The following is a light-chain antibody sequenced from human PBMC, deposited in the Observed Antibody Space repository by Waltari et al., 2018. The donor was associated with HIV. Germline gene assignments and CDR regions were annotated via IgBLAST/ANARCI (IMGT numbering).Light chain of an antibody. CDR3: SLYMGGGIWV. J-gene: IGLJ3*02. Sequence: QTVVTQEPSFSVSPGGTVTLTCGLSSGSVSASDCPRWYQQTPGQAPRTLIYSTHTRSSGVPDRFSGSILGNKAALTISGAQADDESVYYCSLYMGGGIWVFGGGTKLTVL. CDR1: SGSVSASDC. V-gene: IGLV8-61*01. CDR2: STH.